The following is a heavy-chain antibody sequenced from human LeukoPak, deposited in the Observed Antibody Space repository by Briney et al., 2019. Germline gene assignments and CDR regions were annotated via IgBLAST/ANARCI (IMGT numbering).Heavy chain of an antibody. CDR2: ISKDGGTK. V-gene: IGHV3-30-3*01. CDR3: ATDRSYAYDY. CDR1: GFSFSDYV. J-gene: IGHJ4*02. D-gene: IGHD5-12*01. Sequence: GGSLRLSCAASGFSFSDYVIHWVRQAPGKGLDWVAVISKDGGTKYYADSVKGRLTISRDNSKNMLYLQMNSLRPEDTAVYYCATDRSYAYDYWGQGTLVTVSS.